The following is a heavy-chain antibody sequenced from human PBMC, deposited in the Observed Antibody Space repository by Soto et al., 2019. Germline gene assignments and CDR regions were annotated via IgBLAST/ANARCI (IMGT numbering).Heavy chain of an antibody. CDR2: LNQDGRDT. D-gene: IGHD1-26*01. CDR1: GFTFSNFW. V-gene: IGHV3-7*05. Sequence: EVQVVESGGGLVQPGGSRRLSGAAPGFTFSNFWWSWFRQVPGKGLDWVANLNQDGRDTYYVDSVNGRFTISRDNAKNSVYLQMNSLGGEDTAVYYCYSGSYFPALDCWGRGTLVTVSS. J-gene: IGHJ4*02. CDR3: YSGSYFPALDC.